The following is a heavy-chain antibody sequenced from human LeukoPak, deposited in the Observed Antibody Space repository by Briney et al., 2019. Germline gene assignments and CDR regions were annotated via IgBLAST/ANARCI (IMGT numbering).Heavy chain of an antibody. V-gene: IGHV1-46*01. J-gene: IGHJ4*02. CDR3: ARAKTYYYGSGSYSLDY. Sequence: GSSVKVSCKASGYTFTSYYMHWVRQAPGQGLEGMGIINPIDGSTSYAQKFQGRVTMIRVTSTSTVYMELSRLRSEAAAVYYCARAKTYYYGSGSYSLDYWGQGNLVTVSS. D-gene: IGHD3-10*01. CDR1: GYTFTSYY. CDR2: INPIDGST.